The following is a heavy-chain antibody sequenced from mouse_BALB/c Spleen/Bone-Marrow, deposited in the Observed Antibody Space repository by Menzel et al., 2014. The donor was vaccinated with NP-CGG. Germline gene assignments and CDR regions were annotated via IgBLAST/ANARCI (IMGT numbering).Heavy chain of an antibody. CDR3: AREDITTAYFGY. CDR2: IVPRSGYT. CDR1: GDTFTGYT. J-gene: IGHJ2*01. D-gene: IGHD1-2*01. V-gene: IGHV1-4*02. Sequence: QVQLQQSASELAGPGASVRLSCRASGDTFTGYTMQWVKQRPGQGLEWIGYIVPRSGYTDYNQKFKDKTTLTADKSSSTAYMQLSRLTSEDSAVYYCAREDITTAYFGYWGQGTTLTVSS.